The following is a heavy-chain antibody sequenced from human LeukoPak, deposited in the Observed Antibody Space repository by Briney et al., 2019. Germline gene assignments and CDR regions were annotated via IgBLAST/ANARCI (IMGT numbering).Heavy chain of an antibody. CDR2: IIPILNIT. V-gene: IGHV1-69*04. CDR3: ARDDDRAREIDY. CDR1: RGTFSKYA. Sequence: ASVKVSCKASRGTFSKYAISWVRQAPGQGLEWMGRIIPILNITYYAQKFQGRVTIAADKSTSTAYMELSSLRSKDTPVYYCARDDDRAREIDYWGQGTLVTVS. J-gene: IGHJ4*02. D-gene: IGHD3-22*01.